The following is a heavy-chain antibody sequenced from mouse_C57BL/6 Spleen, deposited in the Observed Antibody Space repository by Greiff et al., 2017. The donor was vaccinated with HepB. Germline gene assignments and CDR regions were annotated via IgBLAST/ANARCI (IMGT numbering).Heavy chain of an antibody. CDR1: GYTFTSYW. D-gene: IGHD1-1*01. J-gene: IGHJ2*01. CDR3: ARGDYYGSPFDY. Sequence: QVQLQQPGAELVRPGSSVKLSCKASGYTFTSYWMHWVKQRPIQGLEWIGNIDPSDSETHYNQKFKDKATLTVDKSSSTDYMQLSSLTSEDSAVYYCARGDYYGSPFDYWGQGTTLTVSS. V-gene: IGHV1-52*01. CDR2: IDPSDSET.